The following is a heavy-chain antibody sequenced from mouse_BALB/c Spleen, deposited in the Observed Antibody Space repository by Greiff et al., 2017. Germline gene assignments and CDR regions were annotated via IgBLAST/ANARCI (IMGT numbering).Heavy chain of an antibody. CDR1: GYNFTSYW. CDR3: ARGGSRFAY. Sequence: QVQLQQPGAELVKPGTSVKLSCKASGYNFTSYWMNWVKLRPGQGLEWIGDIYPGSGSTNYNEKFKSKATLTVDTSSSTAYMQLSSLASEDSALYDCARGGSRFAYWGQGTTLTVSA. V-gene: IGHV1-55*01. D-gene: IGHD1-1*01. CDR2: IYPGSGST. J-gene: IGHJ2*01.